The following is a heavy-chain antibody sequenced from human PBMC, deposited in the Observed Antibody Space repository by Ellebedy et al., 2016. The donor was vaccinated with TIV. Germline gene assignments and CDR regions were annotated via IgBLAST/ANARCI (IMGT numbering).Heavy chain of an antibody. CDR1: GYSFNNYG. CDR3: ARGGDIAMIWGALPY. Sequence: AASVKVSCKASGYSFNNYGISWVRQSLGQGLEWMAWISTYKGNTNYAQKFQDRVTLTTDTSTSTVYMELRSLRSDDTAVYYCARGGDIAMIWGALPYWGQGTLVTVSS. J-gene: IGHJ4*02. V-gene: IGHV1-18*01. CDR2: ISTYKGNT. D-gene: IGHD3-10*01.